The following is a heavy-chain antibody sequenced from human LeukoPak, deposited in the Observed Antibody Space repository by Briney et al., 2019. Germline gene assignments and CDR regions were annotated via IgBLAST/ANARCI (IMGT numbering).Heavy chain of an antibody. D-gene: IGHD3-3*01. CDR3: ARDLSAEGSNGELDY. V-gene: IGHV3-30*04. CDR1: GFTFSSYA. Sequence: GGSLRLSCAASGFTFSSYAMHWVRQAPGKGLEWVAVISYDGSNKYYADSVKGRFTISRDDSKNTLYLQMNSLRAEDTAVYYCARDLSAEGSNGELDYWGQGTLVTVSS. CDR2: ISYDGSNK. J-gene: IGHJ4*02.